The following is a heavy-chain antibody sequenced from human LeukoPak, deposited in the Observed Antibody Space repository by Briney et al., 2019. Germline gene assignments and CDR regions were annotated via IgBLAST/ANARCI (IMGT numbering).Heavy chain of an antibody. V-gene: IGHV4-39*01. CDR2: MYYSGST. CDR1: GGSISSSSYY. Sequence: SETLSLTCTVSGGSISSSSYYWGWIRQPPGKGLEWIGSMYYSGSTYYNPSLKSRVTMSEDTSKNQFSLKLSSVTAADTAVYYCARHFRYGSGSSYNWFDPWGQGTLVTVSS. J-gene: IGHJ5*02. CDR3: ARHFRYGSGSSYNWFDP. D-gene: IGHD3-10*01.